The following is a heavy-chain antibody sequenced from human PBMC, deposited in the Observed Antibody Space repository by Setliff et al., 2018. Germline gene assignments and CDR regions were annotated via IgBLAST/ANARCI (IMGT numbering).Heavy chain of an antibody. V-gene: IGHV1-2*02. D-gene: IGHD3-22*01. J-gene: IGHJ4*02. CDR1: GYTFTDYY. CDR3: TWGPGGYFDF. Sequence: ASVKVSCKASGYTFTDYYMQWVRQAPGQGLVWMGNINTYSGATNYAHKFQGRVTMTTDASITTAYMELNSLTSDDTAVYFCTWGPGGYFDFWGQGTLVTVSS. CDR2: INTYSGAT.